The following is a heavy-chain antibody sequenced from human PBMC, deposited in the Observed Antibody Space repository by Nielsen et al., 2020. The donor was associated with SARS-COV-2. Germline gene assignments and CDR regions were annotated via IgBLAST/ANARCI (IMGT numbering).Heavy chain of an antibody. CDR1: GFTFSNYD. V-gene: IGHV3-13*04. J-gene: IGHJ4*02. Sequence: GESLKISCEASGFTFSNYDFHWVRQAPGKGLEWVSSIGVRGDTYYADSVKGRFTISRDNSKNTLYLQMNSLRAEDTAVYYCAKDPLKYSSGWYFIDYWGQGTLVTVSS. CDR3: AKDPLKYSSGWYFIDY. D-gene: IGHD6-19*01. CDR2: IGVRGDT.